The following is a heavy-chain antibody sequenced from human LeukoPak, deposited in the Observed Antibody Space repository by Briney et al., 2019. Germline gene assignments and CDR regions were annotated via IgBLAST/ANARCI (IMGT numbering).Heavy chain of an antibody. J-gene: IGHJ4*02. CDR3: ALDLGAGDY. CDR2: IIPIFGTA. Sequence: ASVKVSCKASGGTFSSYAISWVRQAPGQGLEWMGGIIPIFGTANYAQKLQGRVTMTTDTSTSTAYMELRSLRSDDTAVYYCALDLGAGDYWGQGTLVTVSS. V-gene: IGHV1-69*05. CDR1: GGTFSSYA. D-gene: IGHD1-26*01.